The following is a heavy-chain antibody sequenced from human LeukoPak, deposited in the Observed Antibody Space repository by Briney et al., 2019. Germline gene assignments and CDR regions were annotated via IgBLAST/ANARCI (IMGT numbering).Heavy chain of an antibody. CDR3: AKTTVTSEDYYYYYMDV. J-gene: IGHJ6*03. CDR2: IITYNGHT. V-gene: IGHV1-18*01. D-gene: IGHD4-17*01. Sequence: ASVKVSCKASGYTFTSYGISWVRQAPGQGLEWMGWIITYNGHTSYAQKLQGRVTMTTDTSTSTAYTELRGLRSDDTAVYYCAKTTVTSEDYYYYYMDVWGKGTTVTVSS. CDR1: GYTFTSYG.